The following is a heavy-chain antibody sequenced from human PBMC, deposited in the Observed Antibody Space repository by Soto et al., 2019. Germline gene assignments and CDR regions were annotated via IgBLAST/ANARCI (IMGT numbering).Heavy chain of an antibody. J-gene: IGHJ4*02. V-gene: IGHV1-18*01. CDR1: GYTFSNFG. CDR3: ARGPGPTDSDY. Sequence: QVQVVQSGAEVKKPGASVKVSCKTSGYTFSNFGINWVRQAPGQGLEWMGWINVYNGNTNYAQKLKGRVIMTTDTSTSTAYMELKSLRSDDTAMYYCARGPGPTDSDYWGQGTLVTVSS. CDR2: INVYNGNT.